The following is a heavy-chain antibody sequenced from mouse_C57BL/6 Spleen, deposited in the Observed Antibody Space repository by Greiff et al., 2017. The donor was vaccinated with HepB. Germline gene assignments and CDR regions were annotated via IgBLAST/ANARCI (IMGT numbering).Heavy chain of an antibody. CDR1: GYAFSSSW. Sequence: QVQLKQSGPELVKPGASVKISCKASGYAFSSSWMNWVKQRPGKGLEWIGRIYPGDGDTNYNGKFKGKATLTADKSSSTAYMQLSSLTSEDSAVYFCARSQLLAWFAYWGQVTLVAVSA. V-gene: IGHV1-82*01. D-gene: IGHD2-1*01. CDR2: IYPGDGDT. CDR3: ARSQLLAWFAY. J-gene: IGHJ3*01.